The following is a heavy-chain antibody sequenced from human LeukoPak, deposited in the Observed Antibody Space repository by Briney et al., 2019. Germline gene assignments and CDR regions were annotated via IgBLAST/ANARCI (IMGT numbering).Heavy chain of an antibody. D-gene: IGHD6-19*01. CDR3: ARHIAVAGTDWFDP. V-gene: IGHV4-39*01. J-gene: IGHJ5*02. CDR2: IYYSGST. Sequence: PSETLSLTCTVSGGSISSSSYYWGWIRQPPGKGPEWIGSIYYSGSTYYNPSLKSRVTISVDTSKNQFSLKLSSVTAADTAVYYCARHIAVAGTDWFDPWGQGTLVTVSS. CDR1: GGSISSSSYY.